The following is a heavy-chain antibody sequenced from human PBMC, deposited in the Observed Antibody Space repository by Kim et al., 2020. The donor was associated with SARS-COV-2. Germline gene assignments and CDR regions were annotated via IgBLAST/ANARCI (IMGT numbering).Heavy chain of an antibody. CDR3: AGTARGANFDY. D-gene: IGHD1-26*01. J-gene: IGHJ4*02. V-gene: IGHV4-4*09. Sequence: NHSTSLRSRVTISVDTSKTQFSLKLSSVTAADTAVYYCAGTARGANFDYWGRGALVTVSS.